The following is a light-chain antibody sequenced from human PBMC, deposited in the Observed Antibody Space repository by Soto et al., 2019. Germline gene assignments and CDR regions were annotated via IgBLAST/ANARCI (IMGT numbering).Light chain of an antibody. V-gene: IGKV1-5*03. CDR1: QNINSD. CDR2: RVS. Sequence: DVQMTQSPSTLSASVGDRVTITCRASQNINSDLAWYQQKPGKAPQLLIYRVSSLESGVPSRFIGSGSGTEFTLTITSLQPDDFATYYCQQHNNYWTFGHGTRVDIK. CDR3: QQHNNYWT. J-gene: IGKJ1*01.